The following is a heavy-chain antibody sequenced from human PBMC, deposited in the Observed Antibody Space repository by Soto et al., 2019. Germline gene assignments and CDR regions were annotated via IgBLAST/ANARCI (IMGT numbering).Heavy chain of an antibody. CDR2: IYHSGST. V-gene: IGHV4-4*02. CDR3: AKRSLRRLRFVETH. J-gene: IGHJ4*02. CDR1: GDSFSNTNW. D-gene: IGHD3-3*01. Sequence: SETLSLSCAVSGDSFSNTNWWSWVRQPPGKGLEWIGEIYHSGSTNYNPSLRSRVTISLDKSKNQFSLNLTSVTAADTAFYYCAKRSLRRLRFVETHWGQGTLVTVSS.